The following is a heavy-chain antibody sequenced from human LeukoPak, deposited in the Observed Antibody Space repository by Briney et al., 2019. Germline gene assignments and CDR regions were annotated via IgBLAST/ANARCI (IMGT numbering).Heavy chain of an antibody. J-gene: IGHJ4*02. V-gene: IGHV3-23*01. CDR1: GFTFPRHA. CDR2: SGGSGGRT. Sequence: GGSLRLSCAASGFTFPRHAMSWVRQAPGKGLEWVASSGGSGGRTHYADSVKGRFTISKDTSKNTLYPHMSSLRADDTAVYYCAKGGYDYVEVAYFDYWGQGTLVTVSS. CDR3: AKGGYDYVEVAYFDY. D-gene: IGHD5-12*01.